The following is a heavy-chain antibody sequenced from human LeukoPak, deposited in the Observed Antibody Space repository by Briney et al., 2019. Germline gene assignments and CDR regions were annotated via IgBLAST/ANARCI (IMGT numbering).Heavy chain of an antibody. CDR2: TYYRSKWYN. CDR3: AREPDWPYSSSAWFDP. CDR1: GDSVSSNSAA. J-gene: IGHJ5*02. V-gene: IGHV6-1*01. Sequence: SQTLSLTCAISGDSVSSNSAAWNWIRQSPSRRLEWLGRTYYRSKWYNDYAVSVKSRITINPDTSKNQFSLQLNSVTPEDTAVYYCAREPDWPYSSSAWFDPWGQGTLVTVSS. D-gene: IGHD6-6*01.